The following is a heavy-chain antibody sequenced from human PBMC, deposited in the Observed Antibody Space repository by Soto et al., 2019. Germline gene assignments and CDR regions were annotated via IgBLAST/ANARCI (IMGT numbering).Heavy chain of an antibody. CDR3: ARGGSVNYYYYYMDG. Sequence: QVQLQQWGAGLLKPSETLSLTCAVYGGSFNGYYWSWIRQPPGKGLEWIGEINHSGNTNYNPSFKSRVTMSVDTSKNQFSLTVSSVTAADTAVYYCARGGSVNYYYYYMDGWGKGTTVTVSS. V-gene: IGHV4-34*01. CDR1: GGSFNGYY. CDR2: INHSGNT. J-gene: IGHJ6*03. D-gene: IGHD3-10*01.